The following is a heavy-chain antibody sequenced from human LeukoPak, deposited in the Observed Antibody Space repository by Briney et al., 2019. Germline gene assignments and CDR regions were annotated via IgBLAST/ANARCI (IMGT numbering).Heavy chain of an antibody. Sequence: GGSLRLSCAASGFTFSNYDMHWVRQAPGKGLEWVAFIRYDGSNIYYADSVQGRFTISRDKSKNTLYLQMNSLRAEDTAVYYCARDRGNQRGYYYYYMDVWGKGTTVTVSS. V-gene: IGHV3-30*02. D-gene: IGHD1-14*01. CDR1: GFTFSNYD. CDR2: IRYDGSNI. CDR3: ARDRGNQRGYYYYYMDV. J-gene: IGHJ6*03.